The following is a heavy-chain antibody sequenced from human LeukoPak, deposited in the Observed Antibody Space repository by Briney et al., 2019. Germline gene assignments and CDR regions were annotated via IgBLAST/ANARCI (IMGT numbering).Heavy chain of an antibody. J-gene: IGHJ6*03. CDR2: INQSGST. V-gene: IGHV4-34*01. CDR3: AAGCSSTSCYWYYYTDV. Sequence: SETLSLTYAVYGGSFSGYYWSGIRQPPGKGLEWIGEINQSGSTNYNPSLKSRVTISVDTSKKQFSLRLSPVTAADTAVYYCAAGCSSTSCYWYYYTDVWGKGTTVTVSS. D-gene: IGHD2-2*01. CDR1: GGSFSGYY.